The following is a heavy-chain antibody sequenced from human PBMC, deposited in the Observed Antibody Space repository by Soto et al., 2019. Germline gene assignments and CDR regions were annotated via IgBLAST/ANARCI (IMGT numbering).Heavy chain of an antibody. CDR1: GFTFSSYA. Sequence: EVQLLESGGGLVQPGGSLRLSCAASGFTFSSYAMSWVRQAPGKGLEWVSTISCSGGGTYYADSVKGRFTISRDNSKNTLYLQMNSRTAEDTAVYYCAKDGAPREWLPQGYWGQGTLVTVSS. J-gene: IGHJ4*02. V-gene: IGHV3-23*01. CDR2: ISCSGGGT. CDR3: AKDGAPREWLPQGY. D-gene: IGHD3-3*01.